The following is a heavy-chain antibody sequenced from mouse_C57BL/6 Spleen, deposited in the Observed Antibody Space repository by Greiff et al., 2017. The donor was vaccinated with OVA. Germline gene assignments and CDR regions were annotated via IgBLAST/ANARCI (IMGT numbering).Heavy chain of an antibody. Sequence: VKLQQPGAELVKPGASVKLSCKASGYTFTSYWMHWVKQRPGQGLEWIGMIHPNSGSTNYNEKFKSKATLTVDKSSSTAYMQLSSLTSEDSAVYYCARSNYGSSYVSDYWGQGTTLTVSS. J-gene: IGHJ2*01. V-gene: IGHV1-64*01. CDR1: GYTFTSYW. CDR2: IHPNSGST. D-gene: IGHD1-1*01. CDR3: ARSNYGSSYVSDY.